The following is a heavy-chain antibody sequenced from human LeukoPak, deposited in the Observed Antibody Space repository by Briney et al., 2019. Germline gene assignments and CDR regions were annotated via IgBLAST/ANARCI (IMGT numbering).Heavy chain of an antibody. V-gene: IGHV3-11*01. CDR1: GFTFSDYY. J-gene: IGHJ4*02. Sequence: PGGSLRLSCAASGFTFSDYYMSWIRQAPGKGLEWVSYISSSGSTIYYADSVKGRFTISRDNAKNSLYLQMNSLRAEDTAVYYCAKDRLRAAAGRYYFDYWGQGTLVTVSS. CDR3: AKDRLRAAAGRYYFDY. CDR2: ISSSGSTI. D-gene: IGHD6-13*01.